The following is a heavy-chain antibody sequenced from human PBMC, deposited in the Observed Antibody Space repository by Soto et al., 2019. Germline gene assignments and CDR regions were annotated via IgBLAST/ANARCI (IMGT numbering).Heavy chain of an antibody. Sequence: PGESLKISCKGSEYTFSRYWIAWVRQMPGKGLEWMGVIYPGDTGTRYSPSFQGQVTVSADRSIRTAYLQWSSLRASDTAMYYCATYGGDSGDYYYYGMDVWGQGTTVTVSS. CDR3: ATYGGDSGDYYYYGMDV. V-gene: IGHV5-51*01. CDR2: IYPGDTGT. CDR1: EYTFSRYW. D-gene: IGHD2-21*02. J-gene: IGHJ6*02.